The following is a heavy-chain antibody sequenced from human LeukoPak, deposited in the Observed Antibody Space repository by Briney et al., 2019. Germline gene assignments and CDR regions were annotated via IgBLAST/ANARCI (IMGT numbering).Heavy chain of an antibody. J-gene: IGHJ6*02. Sequence: ASVKVSCKASGYTFTSYYMHWVRQAPGQGLEWMGIINPSGGSTSYTQKFQGRVTMTRDTSTSAVYMELSSLRSEDTAVYYCAREGFPPKISDFWSGLGPYYYYGMDVWGQGTTVTVSS. CDR1: GYTFTSYY. CDR2: INPSGGST. D-gene: IGHD3-3*01. CDR3: AREGFPPKISDFWSGLGPYYYYGMDV. V-gene: IGHV1-46*01.